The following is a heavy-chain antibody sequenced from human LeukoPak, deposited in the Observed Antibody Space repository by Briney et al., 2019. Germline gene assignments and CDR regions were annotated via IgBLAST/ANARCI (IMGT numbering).Heavy chain of an antibody. J-gene: IGHJ4*02. CDR1: GGSFSGYY. Sequence: SETLSLTCAVYGGSFSGYYWSWIRQPPGKGLEWIGEINHSGSTNYNPSLKSRVTISVDTSKNQFSLKLSSVTAADTAVYYCARGLNCSGGSCYSSYYYFDYWGQGTLVTVSS. CDR2: INHSGST. V-gene: IGHV4-34*01. CDR3: ARGLNCSGGSCYSSYYYFDY. D-gene: IGHD2-15*01.